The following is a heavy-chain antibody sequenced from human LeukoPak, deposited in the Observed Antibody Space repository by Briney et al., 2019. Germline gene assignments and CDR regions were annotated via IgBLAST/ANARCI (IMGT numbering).Heavy chain of an antibody. CDR3: AREKDYDFWSGEEAPYYFDY. D-gene: IGHD3-3*01. Sequence: SETLSLTCTVSGGSISSYYWSWIRQPAGKGLEWIGRIYTSGSTNYNPSLKSRVTMSVDTSKNQFSLKLSSVTAADTAVYYCAREKDYDFWSGEEAPYYFDYWGQGTLVTVSS. CDR2: IYTSGST. J-gene: IGHJ4*02. V-gene: IGHV4-4*07. CDR1: GGSISSYY.